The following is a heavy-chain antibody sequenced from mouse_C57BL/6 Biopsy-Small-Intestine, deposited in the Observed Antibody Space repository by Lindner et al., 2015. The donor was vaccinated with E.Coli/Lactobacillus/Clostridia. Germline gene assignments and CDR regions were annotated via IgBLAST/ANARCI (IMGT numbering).Heavy chain of an antibody. V-gene: IGHV5-17*01. CDR3: ARPHYYAMDY. CDR1: GSTFSDYG. CDR2: MSSGSSTI. Sequence: VQLQESGGGLVKPGGSLKLSCAASGSTFSDYGMHWVRQAPEKGLEWVAYMSSGSSTIYYADTVKGRFTISRDNAKNTLFLQMTSLRSEDTAMNYCARPHYYAMDYWGQGTSVTVSS. J-gene: IGHJ4*01.